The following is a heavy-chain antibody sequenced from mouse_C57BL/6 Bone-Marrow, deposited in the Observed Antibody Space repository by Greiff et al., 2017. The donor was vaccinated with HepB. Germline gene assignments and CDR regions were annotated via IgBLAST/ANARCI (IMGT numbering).Heavy chain of an antibody. J-gene: IGHJ1*03. CDR3: ARSTITTVVAHWYFDV. Sequence: VKLQESGAELMKPGASVKLSCKATGYTFTGYWIEWVKQRPGHGLEWIGEILPGSGSTNYNEKFKGKATFTADTSSNTAYMQLSSLTTEDSAIYYCARSTITTVVAHWYFDVWGTGTTVTVSS. D-gene: IGHD1-1*01. CDR2: ILPGSGST. V-gene: IGHV1-9*01. CDR1: GYTFTGYW.